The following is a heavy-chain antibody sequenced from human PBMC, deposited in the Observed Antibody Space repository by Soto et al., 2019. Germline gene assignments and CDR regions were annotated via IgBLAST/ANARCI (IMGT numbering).Heavy chain of an antibody. V-gene: IGHV1-2*02. J-gene: IGHJ4*02. CDR3: ARTAVWEQYYYDSSGYYLDY. CDR1: GYTFIGYY. Sequence: ASVKVSCKASGYTFIGYYMHWVRQAPGQGLEWMGWINPNSGGTNYAQKFQGRVTMTRDTSISTAYMELSRLRSDDTAVYYCARTAVWEQYYYDSSGYYLDYWGQGTLVTVSS. D-gene: IGHD3-22*01. CDR2: INPNSGGT.